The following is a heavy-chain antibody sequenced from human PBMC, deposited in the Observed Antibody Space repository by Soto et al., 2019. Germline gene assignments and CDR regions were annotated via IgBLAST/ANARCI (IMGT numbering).Heavy chain of an antibody. CDR1: GFTFDDYT. Sequence: DVQLVEFGGVVVQPGGSLRLSCAASGFTFDDYTMHWVRQAPGKGLEWVSLISWDGGSTYYADSVKGRFTISRDNSKNSLYLQMNSLRTEDTALYYCAKDEGSSGWTYYFDYWGQGTLVTVSS. J-gene: IGHJ4*02. V-gene: IGHV3-43*01. CDR3: AKDEGSSGWTYYFDY. CDR2: ISWDGGST. D-gene: IGHD6-19*01.